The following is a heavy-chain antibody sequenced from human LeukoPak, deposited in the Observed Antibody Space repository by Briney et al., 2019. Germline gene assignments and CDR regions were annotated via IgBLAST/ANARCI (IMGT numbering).Heavy chain of an antibody. CDR1: GFTVSSNY. Sequence: GGSLRLSCAASGFTVSSNYMSWVRQAPGKGLEWVSVIYSGGSTYYADSVKGRFTISSDNSKNTLYLQMNSLRAEDTAVYYCARLGGGYYVDYVTLIDYWGQGTLVTVS. CDR3: ARLGGGYYVDYVTLIDY. CDR2: IYSGGST. J-gene: IGHJ4*02. D-gene: IGHD4-17*01. V-gene: IGHV3-66*04.